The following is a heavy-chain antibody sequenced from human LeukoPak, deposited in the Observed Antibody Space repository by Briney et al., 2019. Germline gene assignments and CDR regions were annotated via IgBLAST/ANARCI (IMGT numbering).Heavy chain of an antibody. J-gene: IGHJ4*02. CDR1: GGTFSSYA. CDR3: ARAYYDILTGYYPPDY. D-gene: IGHD3-9*01. V-gene: IGHV3-64*01. Sequence: SCKASGGTFSSYAMHWVRQAPGKGLEYVSAISSNGGSTYYANSVKGRFTISRDNSKNTLYLQMGSLRAEDMAVYYCARAYYDILTGYYPPDYWGQGTLVTVSS. CDR2: ISSNGGST.